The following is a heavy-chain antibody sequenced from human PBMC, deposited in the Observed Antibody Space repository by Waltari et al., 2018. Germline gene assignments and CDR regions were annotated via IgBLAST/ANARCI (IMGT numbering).Heavy chain of an antibody. V-gene: IGHV3-21*01. Sequence: EVQLVESGGGLVKPGGSLRLSCAASGFTFSSYSMNWVRRAPGKGLEWVSSISSSSSYIYYADSVKGRFTISRDNAKNSLYLQMNSLRAEDTAVYYCARTAAAGTGGSDYWGQGTLVTVSS. CDR1: GFTFSSYS. CDR3: ARTAAAGTGGSDY. J-gene: IGHJ4*02. CDR2: ISSSSSYI. D-gene: IGHD6-13*01.